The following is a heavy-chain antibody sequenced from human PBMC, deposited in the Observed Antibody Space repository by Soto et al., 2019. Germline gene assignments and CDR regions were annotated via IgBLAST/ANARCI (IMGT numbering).Heavy chain of an antibody. CDR3: AREVSTAVHQGADDAFDL. Sequence: QVQLQEAGPGLVKPSQTLSLTCIVSGGSISSGNHFWSWIRQPPGKGLEWIGYIFYSGTSHYNSSLKSRVTRSMDTTKNQYSMNLSSVTAADTAMYYCAREVSTAVHQGADDAFDLWGQGTMVTVSS. CDR1: GGSISSGNHF. CDR2: IFYSGTS. D-gene: IGHD2-21*02. V-gene: IGHV4-30-4*01. J-gene: IGHJ3*01.